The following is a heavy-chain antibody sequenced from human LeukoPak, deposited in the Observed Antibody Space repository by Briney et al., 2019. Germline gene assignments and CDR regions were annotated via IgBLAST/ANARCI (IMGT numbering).Heavy chain of an antibody. Sequence: ASVKVSCKGSGYTFTGYYMHWVRHAPGQGLEWMGWINPNSGGTNYAQKFQGRVTMTRDTSISTASMELSRRRSDDTAVYYCARGDIVVVLAAGSDYGGQGTLVTVSS. V-gene: IGHV1-2*02. J-gene: IGHJ4*02. D-gene: IGHD2-2*01. CDR3: ARGDIVVVLAAGSDY. CDR1: GYTFTGYY. CDR2: INPNSGGT.